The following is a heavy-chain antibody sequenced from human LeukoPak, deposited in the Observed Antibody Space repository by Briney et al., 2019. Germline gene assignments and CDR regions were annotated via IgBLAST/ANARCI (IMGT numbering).Heavy chain of an antibody. CDR1: GFTVSSHY. CDR3: ARFGSDYYYPYYDY. Sequence: PGGSLRLSCAASGFTVSSHYMSWVRQAPGKGLEWVSVIYSGGNTYYADSVKGRFTISRDNSENTLHLQMNSLRAEDTAVYYCARFGSDYYYPYYDYWGQGTLVTVSS. V-gene: IGHV3-53*01. J-gene: IGHJ4*02. CDR2: IYSGGNT. D-gene: IGHD3-22*01.